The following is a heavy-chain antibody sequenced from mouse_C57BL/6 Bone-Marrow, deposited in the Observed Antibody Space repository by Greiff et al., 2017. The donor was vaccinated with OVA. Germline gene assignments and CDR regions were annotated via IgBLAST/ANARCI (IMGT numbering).Heavy chain of an antibody. J-gene: IGHJ2*01. V-gene: IGHV14-4*01. D-gene: IGHD2-1*01. CDR1: GFNIKDDY. CDR2: IDPENSDT. Sequence: HLQHSGAELVRPGASVKLSCTASGFNIKDDYMHWVKQRPEQGLEWIGWIDPENSDTEYASKFQGKATITADTSSNTAYLQLSSLTSEDTAVYYCTSYGNFDYWGQGTTLTVSS. CDR3: TSYGNFDY.